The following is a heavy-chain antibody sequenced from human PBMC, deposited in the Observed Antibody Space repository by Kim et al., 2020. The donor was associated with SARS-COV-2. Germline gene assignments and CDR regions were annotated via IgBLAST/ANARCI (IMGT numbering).Heavy chain of an antibody. J-gene: IGHJ4*02. CDR3: ARTPIAAAGTPFDY. D-gene: IGHD6-13*01. V-gene: IGHV2-70*01. Sequence: YSTSLKTRITISKDTSKNQVVLTMTNMDPVDTATYYCARTPIAAAGTPFDYWGQGTLVTVSS.